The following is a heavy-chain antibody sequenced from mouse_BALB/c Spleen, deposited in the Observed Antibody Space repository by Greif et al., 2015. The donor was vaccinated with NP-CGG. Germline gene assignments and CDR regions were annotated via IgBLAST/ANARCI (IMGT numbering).Heavy chain of an antibody. CDR2: IWSGGST. CDR1: GFTLTSYG. J-gene: IGHJ4*01. D-gene: IGHD2-14*01. V-gene: IGHV2-2*02. Sequence: QVQLKESGPGLVQPSQSLSITCTVSGFTLTSYGVHWVRQSPGKGLEWLGVIWSGGSTDYNAAFISRLSISKDNSKSXVFFKMNSLQANDTAIYYCASSYYRSLYAMDYGGQGTSVTVSS. CDR3: ASSYYRSLYAMDY.